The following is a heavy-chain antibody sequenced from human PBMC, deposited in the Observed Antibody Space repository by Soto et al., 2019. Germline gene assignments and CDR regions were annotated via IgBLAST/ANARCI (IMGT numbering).Heavy chain of an antibody. V-gene: IGHV1-8*01. CDR2: MNPGSGDT. Sequence: AAVTVACMASGYRFLNNDVRWVRQATGQGLEWMGWMNPGSGDTGYAQEFQGRVTTTMDISTATAYMELSSLRSDDTATYYCARMATLGSVNWFDPWGQGTVVTVSS. J-gene: IGHJ5*02. CDR3: ARMATLGSVNWFDP. D-gene: IGHD3-16*01. CDR1: GYRFLNND.